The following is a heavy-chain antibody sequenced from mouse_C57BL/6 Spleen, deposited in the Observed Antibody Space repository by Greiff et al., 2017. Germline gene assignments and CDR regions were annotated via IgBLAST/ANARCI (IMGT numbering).Heavy chain of an antibody. CDR3: ARYDYGSRAWFAY. Sequence: QVQLQQPGTELVKPGASVKLSCKASGYTFTSYWMHWVKQRPGQGLEWIGNINPSNGGTNYNEQFKSKDTLTVDKSSSTAYMQLSSLTSEDSAVYYCARYDYGSRAWFAYWGQGTLVTVSA. CDR2: INPSNGGT. CDR1: GYTFTSYW. J-gene: IGHJ3*01. V-gene: IGHV1-53*01. D-gene: IGHD1-1*01.